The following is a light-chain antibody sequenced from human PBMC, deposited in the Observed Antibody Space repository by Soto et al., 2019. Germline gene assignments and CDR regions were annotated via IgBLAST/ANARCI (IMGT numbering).Light chain of an antibody. CDR1: KLGDKY. V-gene: IGLV3-1*01. J-gene: IGLJ2*01. CDR2: QDS. CDR3: QAWDSSTYVG. Sequence: SYELTQPPSVSVSPGQTASITCSGDKLGDKYACWYQQKPGQSPVLVIYQDSKRPSGIPERFSGSNSGNTATLTISGTQAMEEADYYCQAWDSSTYVGFGGGTKLTVL.